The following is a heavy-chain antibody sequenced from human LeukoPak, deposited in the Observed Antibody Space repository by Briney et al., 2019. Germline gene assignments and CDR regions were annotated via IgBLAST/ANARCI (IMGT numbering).Heavy chain of an antibody. V-gene: IGHV3-21*01. D-gene: IGHD2-2*01. CDR3: ARDLYCSSTSCYLSYYYYYGMDV. CDR2: ISSSSSYI. Sequence: GGSLRLSCAASGFTFSSYSMNWVRQAPGKGLEWVSSISSSSSYIYYADSVKGRFTISRDNAKNSLYLQMNSLRAEDTAVYYCARDLYCSSTSCYLSYYYYYGMDVWGQGTTVTVSS. CDR1: GFTFSSYS. J-gene: IGHJ6*02.